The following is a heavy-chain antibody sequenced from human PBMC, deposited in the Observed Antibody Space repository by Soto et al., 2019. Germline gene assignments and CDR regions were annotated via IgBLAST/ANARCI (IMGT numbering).Heavy chain of an antibody. CDR3: ARDQGYYDSSGYYPKNKINWFDP. Sequence: ASVKVSCKASGYTFTSYGISWVRQAPGQGLEWMGWISAYNGNTNYAQKLQGRVTMTTDTSTSTAYMELRSLRSDDTAVYYCARDQGYYDSSGYYPKNKINWFDPWGQGTLVTVSS. V-gene: IGHV1-18*01. CDR1: GYTFTSYG. J-gene: IGHJ5*02. CDR2: ISAYNGNT. D-gene: IGHD3-22*01.